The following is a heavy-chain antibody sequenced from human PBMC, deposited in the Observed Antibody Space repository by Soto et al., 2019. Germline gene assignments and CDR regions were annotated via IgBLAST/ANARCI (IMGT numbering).Heavy chain of an antibody. D-gene: IGHD3-3*01. CDR2: INPSGGST. Sequence: QVQLVQSGAEVKKPGASVKVSCKASGYTFTSYYMHWVRQAPGQGLEWMGIINPSGGSTSYAQKFQGRVTMTRDTSTSTVDMELSSLRSEDTAVYYCARGGYDFWSGPLGWFDPWGQGTLVTVSS. J-gene: IGHJ5*02. CDR1: GYTFTSYY. V-gene: IGHV1-46*01. CDR3: ARGGYDFWSGPLGWFDP.